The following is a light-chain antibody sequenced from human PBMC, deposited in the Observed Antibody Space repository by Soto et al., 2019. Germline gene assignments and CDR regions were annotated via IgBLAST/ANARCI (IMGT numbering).Light chain of an antibody. Sequence: NFMLTQPHSVSESPGKTVTISCTRSSGSIANSYVRWYQQRPGSAPITLIYANNERPSGVPGRFSGSIDSSSNSASLTISGLQAEDEADYYCSSYTSSSTVGVFGTGTKLTVL. CDR2: ANN. V-gene: IGLV6-57*04. J-gene: IGLJ1*01. CDR1: SGSIANSY. CDR3: SSYTSSSTVGV.